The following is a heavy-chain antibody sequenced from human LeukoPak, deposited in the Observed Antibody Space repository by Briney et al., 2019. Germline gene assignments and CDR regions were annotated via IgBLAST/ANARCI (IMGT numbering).Heavy chain of an antibody. J-gene: IGHJ4*02. CDR1: GFTFSTYS. CDR2: ITSSRIYI. CDR3: ARGISVLRYFDWFY. V-gene: IGHV3-21*01. D-gene: IGHD3-9*01. Sequence: GGSLRLSCAASGFTFSTYSMNWVRQAPGKGLEWVSSITSSRIYIYYADSVKGRFTISRDNAKNSLYLQMNSLRAEDTAVYYCARGISVLRYFDWFYWGQGTLVTVSS.